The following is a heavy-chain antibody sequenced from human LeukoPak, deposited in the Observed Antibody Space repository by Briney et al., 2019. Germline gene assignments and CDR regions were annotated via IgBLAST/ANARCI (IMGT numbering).Heavy chain of an antibody. CDR3: ARHFGSGSPPGGS. D-gene: IGHD3-10*01. J-gene: IGHJ5*02. CDR1: SGSISSYY. V-gene: IGHV4-59*08. Sequence: SETLSLTCTVSSGSISSYYWSWIRQGPGKGLEWIGYIYASGTTNYNPTNYNPSLKSRVTISVDTSKNQFSLKLSSVTVADTDVYYCARHFGSGSPPGGSWGQGTLVTVSS. CDR2: IYASGTTNYNPT.